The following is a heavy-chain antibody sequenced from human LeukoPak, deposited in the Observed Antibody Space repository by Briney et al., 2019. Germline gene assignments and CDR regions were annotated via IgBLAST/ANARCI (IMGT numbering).Heavy chain of an antibody. V-gene: IGHV7-4-1*02. D-gene: IGHD5-18*01. CDR2: INTNTGNP. CDR3: ARQERGYNYRDALDV. J-gene: IGHJ3*01. CDR1: VYTFSNYA. Sequence: ASVTVSFKGSVYTFSNYAINWVRQAPGQGVEWIGWINTNTGNPTYAQGFTRHFVFSLDTSVSTAYLQISSLKAEDTAVYYCARQERGYNYRDALDVWGQGTMVTVSS.